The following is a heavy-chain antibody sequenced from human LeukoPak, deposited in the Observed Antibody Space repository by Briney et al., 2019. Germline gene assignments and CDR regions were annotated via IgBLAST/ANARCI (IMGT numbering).Heavy chain of an antibody. V-gene: IGHV5-51*01. Sequence: GASLKFSCKGAGYSFTSCWIGWVRELPGKGQELKWIIDPGDSDSRYSPSFQGKVTISADKSISTAYLQWSSLKASDTAMYYCARHSNYYDSSGYYSRGAFDIWGQGTMVTVSS. CDR1: GYSFTSCW. D-gene: IGHD3-22*01. CDR3: ARHSNYYDSSGYYSRGAFDI. CDR2: IDPGDSDS. J-gene: IGHJ3*02.